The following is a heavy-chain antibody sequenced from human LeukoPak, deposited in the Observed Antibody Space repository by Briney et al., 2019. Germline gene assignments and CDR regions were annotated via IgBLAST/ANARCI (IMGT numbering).Heavy chain of an antibody. D-gene: IGHD3-22*01. V-gene: IGHV4-34*01. J-gene: IGHJ6*02. CDR2: INHSGST. CDR1: GGSASGYY. CDR3: ARRKWLSSMDV. Sequence: SETLSLTCAVYGGSASGYYWSLIRQPAGKGLEWIGEINHSGSTNYNPSLKSRVTISVDTSKNQFSLKLSSVTAADTAVYYCARRKWLSSMDVWGQGTTVTVSS.